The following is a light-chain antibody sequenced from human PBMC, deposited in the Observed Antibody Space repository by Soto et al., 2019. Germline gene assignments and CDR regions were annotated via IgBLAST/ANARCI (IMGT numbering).Light chain of an antibody. V-gene: IGLV2-14*01. CDR3: SSYTSSSRVV. CDR1: SSDVGGYNY. J-gene: IGLJ2*01. CDR2: EVS. Sequence: QSALTQPASVSGSPGQSITISCTGTSSDVGGYNYVSWYQQHPGKAPKLMIYEVSNRPSGVSNRFSGSKSGNTASLTISGLQAEDEADYYCSSYTSSSRVVFGGGTKHTVL.